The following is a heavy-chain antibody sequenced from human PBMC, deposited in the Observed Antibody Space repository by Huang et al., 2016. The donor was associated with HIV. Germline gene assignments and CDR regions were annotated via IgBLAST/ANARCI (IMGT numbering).Heavy chain of an antibody. CDR2: ISSSGSEI. V-gene: IGHV3-11*01. Sequence: QVQLVESGGGLVKPGGSLRLSCAASGFTFSDYYMSWIRQAPGKRVEWVSYISSSGSEIYYTAAVKGRFTISRDNAKNSLYLQMNSLRAEDTAVYYCARSSGELGAPHNWGQGTLVTVSS. CDR3: ARSSGELGAPHN. CDR1: GFTFSDYY. J-gene: IGHJ4*02. D-gene: IGHD1-26*01.